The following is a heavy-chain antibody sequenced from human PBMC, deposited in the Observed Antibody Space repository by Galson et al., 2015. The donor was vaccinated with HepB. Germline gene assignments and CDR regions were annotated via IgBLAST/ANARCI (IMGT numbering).Heavy chain of an antibody. D-gene: IGHD6-6*01. Sequence: SVKVSCKASGGTFSSYAISWVRQAPGQGLEWMGGIIPIFGTANYAQKFQGRVTITADESTSTAYMELSSLRSEDTAVYYCARSSSSEGRDDAFDIWGQGAMVTVSS. V-gene: IGHV1-69*13. CDR1: GGTFSSYA. J-gene: IGHJ3*02. CDR3: ARSSSSEGRDDAFDI. CDR2: IIPIFGTA.